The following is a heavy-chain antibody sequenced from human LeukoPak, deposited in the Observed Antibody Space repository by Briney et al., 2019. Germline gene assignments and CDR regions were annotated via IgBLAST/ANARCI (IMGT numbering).Heavy chain of an antibody. CDR1: GFTFSSYA. D-gene: IGHD3-10*01. J-gene: IGHJ3*02. Sequence: PGGSLRLSCAASGFTFSSYAMSWVRQAPGKGLEWVSVIYSGGSTYYADSVKGRFTISRDNSKNTLYLQMNSLRAEDTAVYYCARSSIVRGGREDAFDIWGQGTMVTVSS. CDR2: IYSGGST. CDR3: ARSSIVRGGREDAFDI. V-gene: IGHV3-66*01.